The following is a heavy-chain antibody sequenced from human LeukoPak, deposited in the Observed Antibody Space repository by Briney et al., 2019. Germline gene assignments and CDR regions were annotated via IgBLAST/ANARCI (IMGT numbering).Heavy chain of an antibody. CDR1: GFTFSSYA. J-gene: IGHJ4*02. D-gene: IGHD1-26*01. CDR2: ISGSGGST. CDR3: AKLVGATTLFGYQDY. V-gene: IGHV3-23*01. Sequence: PGGSLRPSCAASGFTFSSYAMSWVRQAPGKGLEWVSAISGSGGSTYYADSVKGRFTISRDNSKNTLYLQMNSLRAEDTAVYYCAKLVGATTLFGYQDYWGQGTLVTVSS.